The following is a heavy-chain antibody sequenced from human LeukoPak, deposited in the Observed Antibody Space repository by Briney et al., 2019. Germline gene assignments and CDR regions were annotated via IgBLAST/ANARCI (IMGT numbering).Heavy chain of an antibody. Sequence: ASVKVSCKASGYTFTSYDINWVRQATGQGLEWMGWMNPNSGNTGYAQKFQGRVTITRNTSISIAYMELSSLRSEDTAVYYCARDQSGEWELLSGWWFDPWGQGTLVTVSS. CDR3: ARDQSGEWELLSGWWFDP. CDR1: GYTFTSYD. V-gene: IGHV1-8*01. J-gene: IGHJ5*02. D-gene: IGHD1-26*01. CDR2: MNPNSGNT.